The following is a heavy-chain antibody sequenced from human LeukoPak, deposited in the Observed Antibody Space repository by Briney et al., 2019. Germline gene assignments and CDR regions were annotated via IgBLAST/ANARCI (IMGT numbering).Heavy chain of an antibody. CDR1: GGSFSGYY. V-gene: IGHV4-34*01. CDR2: INHSGST. CDR3: ARGKASSSWYAPLAFDI. D-gene: IGHD6-13*01. Sequence: SETLSLTCAVYGGSFSGYYWSWIRQPPGKGLEWIGEINHSGSTNYNPSLKSRVTISVDTSKNQFSLKLSSVTAADTAVYYCARGKASSSWYAPLAFDIWGQGTMVTVPS. J-gene: IGHJ3*02.